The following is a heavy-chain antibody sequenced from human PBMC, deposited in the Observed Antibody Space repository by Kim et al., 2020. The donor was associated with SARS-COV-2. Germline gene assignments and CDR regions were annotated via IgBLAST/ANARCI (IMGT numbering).Heavy chain of an antibody. CDR1: GGSFSGYY. J-gene: IGHJ4*02. CDR2: INHSGST. Sequence: SETLSLTCAVYGGSFSGYYWSWIRQPPGKGLEWIGEINHSGSTNYNPSLKSRVTTSVDTSKNQFSLKLSSVTAADTAVYYCARGRLGEDYWGQGTLATVS. V-gene: IGHV4-34*01. CDR3: ARGRLGEDY. D-gene: IGHD3-16*01.